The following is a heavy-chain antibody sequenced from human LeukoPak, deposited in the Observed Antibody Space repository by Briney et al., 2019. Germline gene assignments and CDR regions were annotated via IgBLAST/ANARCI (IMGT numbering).Heavy chain of an antibody. CDR3: AKGPYYDSSGYFSLPDY. CDR1: GFTFSSYG. D-gene: IGHD3-22*01. J-gene: IGHJ4*02. V-gene: IGHV3-33*06. Sequence: GGSLRLSCAASGFTFSSYGMHWVRQAPGKGLEWVAVIWYDGGNKYYADSVKGRFTISRDNSKNPLYLQMNSLRAEDTAAYYCAKGPYYDSSGYFSLPDYWGQGTLVTVSS. CDR2: IWYDGGNK.